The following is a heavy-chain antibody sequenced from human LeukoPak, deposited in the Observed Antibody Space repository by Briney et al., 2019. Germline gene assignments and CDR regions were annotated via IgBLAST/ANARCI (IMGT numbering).Heavy chain of an antibody. V-gene: IGHV1-69*01. CDR3: ARNQNYCSSTSCGGWFDP. CDR1: RGTSSSCA. D-gene: IGHD2-2*01. Sequence: SVKGSCKASRGTSSSCAISWVRQAPGRGLEWRGGIIPIFGTANYSQKFEGRVTITADESASTAYMEQSSLRSEDTAVYYCARNQNYCSSTSCGGWFDPWGQGTLVTVSS. CDR2: IIPIFGTA. J-gene: IGHJ5*02.